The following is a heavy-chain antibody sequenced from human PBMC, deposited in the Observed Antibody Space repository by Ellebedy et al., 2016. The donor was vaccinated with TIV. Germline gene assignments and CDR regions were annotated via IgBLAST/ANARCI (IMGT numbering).Heavy chain of an antibody. J-gene: IGHJ4*02. CDR3: ARVPGGNKNFDY. CDR1: GFTFSTYW. Sequence: PGGSLRLSCAASGFTFSTYWMHWVRQAPGKGLVWVSRINSAGSSTTYADSVKGRFTISRDNAKNTLYLQMNSLRAEDTAVYYCARVPGGNKNFDYWGQGTLVTVSS. CDR2: INSAGSST. D-gene: IGHD4-23*01. V-gene: IGHV3-74*01.